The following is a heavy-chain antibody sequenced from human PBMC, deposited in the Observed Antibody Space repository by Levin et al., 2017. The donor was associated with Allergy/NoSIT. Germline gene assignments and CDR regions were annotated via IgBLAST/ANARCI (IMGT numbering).Heavy chain of an antibody. CDR2: INPNSGGT. Sequence: GESLKISCKASGYTFTGYYMHWVRQAPGQGLEWMGRINPNSGGTNYAQKFQGRVTMTRDTSISTAYMELSRLRSDDTAVYYCARDLEYSGYDFDYWGQGTLVTVSS. D-gene: IGHD5-12*01. CDR3: ARDLEYSGYDFDY. CDR1: GYTFTGYY. V-gene: IGHV1-2*06. J-gene: IGHJ4*02.